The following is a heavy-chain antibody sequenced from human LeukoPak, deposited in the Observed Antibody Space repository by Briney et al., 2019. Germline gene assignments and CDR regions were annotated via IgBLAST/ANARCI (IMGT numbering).Heavy chain of an antibody. CDR3: ARDHDGGNPSAFDI. CDR1: GGSISSGDYY. Sequence: SETLSLTCTVSGGSISSGDYYWSWIRQPPGKGLEWIGYIYYSGSTYYNPSLKSRVTISVDTSKNQFSLKLSSVTAADTAVYYCARDHDGGNPSAFDIWGQGTMVTVSS. J-gene: IGHJ3*02. D-gene: IGHD4-23*01. V-gene: IGHV4-30-4*08. CDR2: IYYSGST.